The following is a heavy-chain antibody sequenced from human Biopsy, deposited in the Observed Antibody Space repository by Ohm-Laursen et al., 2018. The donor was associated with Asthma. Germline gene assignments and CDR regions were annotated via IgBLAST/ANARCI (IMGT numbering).Heavy chain of an antibody. J-gene: IGHJ6*02. V-gene: IGHV1-69*13. CDR1: GDSFSNYA. Sequence: VKISCKASGDSFSNYAISWVRQAPGQGLEWMGGLIPVLGTPDHAQMFEGRVTITSDESTSTAYMELSSLSSEDTAVYYCARGYSGSDRIVYYYSGLEVWGQGTTVTVSS. D-gene: IGHD5-12*01. CDR2: LIPVLGTP. CDR3: ARGYSGSDRIVYYYSGLEV.